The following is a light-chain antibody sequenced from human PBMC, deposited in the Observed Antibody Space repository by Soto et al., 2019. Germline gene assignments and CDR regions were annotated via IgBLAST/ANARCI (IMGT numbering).Light chain of an antibody. CDR2: DVN. Sequence: QSVLTQPASVSGSPGQSITISCTGTRSDIGAYNFVSWYQQHPGKVPKLILYDVNVRPSGVSNRFSGSKSGNTASLTISGLQAEDEADYYCTSWTTSTTMIFGGGTKLTVL. J-gene: IGLJ2*01. CDR3: TSWTTSTTMI. V-gene: IGLV2-14*03. CDR1: RSDIGAYNF.